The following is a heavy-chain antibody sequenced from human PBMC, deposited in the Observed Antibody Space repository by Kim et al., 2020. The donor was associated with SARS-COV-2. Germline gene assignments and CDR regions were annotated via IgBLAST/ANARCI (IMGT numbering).Heavy chain of an antibody. J-gene: IGHJ4*02. D-gene: IGHD1-1*01. V-gene: IGHV3-30-3*01. Sequence: SSRYYADSVKGRFTISRDNSKNTLYLQMNSLSAEDTAVYYCASGAARGTSWGQGTPVTVSS. CDR2: SSR. CDR3: ASGAARGTS.